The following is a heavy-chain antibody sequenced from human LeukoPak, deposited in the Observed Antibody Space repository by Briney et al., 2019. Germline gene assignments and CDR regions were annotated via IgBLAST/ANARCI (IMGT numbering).Heavy chain of an antibody. V-gene: IGHV3-23*01. D-gene: IGHD3-22*01. CDR3: AKDRSSRRPSDSGGYYLESLAY. CDR1: GFTFSSYA. J-gene: IGHJ4*02. Sequence: GGSLRLSCAASGFTFSSYAMSWVRQAPGKGLEWVSAISGSGGSTYYADSVKGRFTISRDNSKNTLYLQMNSLRAQDTAVYYCAKDRSSRRPSDSGGYYLESLAYWGQGTLVTVS. CDR2: ISGSGGST.